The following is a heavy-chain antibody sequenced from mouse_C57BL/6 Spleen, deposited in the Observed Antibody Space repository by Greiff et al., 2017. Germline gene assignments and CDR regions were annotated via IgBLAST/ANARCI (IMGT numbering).Heavy chain of an antibody. D-gene: IGHD2-3*01. CDR3: ARGGYLGAMDY. CDR2: ITPNNGGT. J-gene: IGHJ4*01. V-gene: IGHV1-18*01. CDR1: GYTFTDYN. Sequence: VQLQQSGPELVKPGASVKIPCQASGYTFTDYNMDWVKQSHGKSLEWIGDITPNNGGTIYNQKFKGKATLTVDKSASTADMELRSLTSEDTAVYYCARGGYLGAMDYWGQGTSVTVSS.